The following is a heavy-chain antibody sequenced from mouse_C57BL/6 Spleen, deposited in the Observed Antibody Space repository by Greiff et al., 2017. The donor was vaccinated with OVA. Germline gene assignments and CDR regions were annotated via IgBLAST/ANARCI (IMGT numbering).Heavy chain of an antibody. CDR1: GYTFTSYT. J-gene: IGHJ4*01. CDR2: INPSSGYT. CDR3: ARSFITTVVAPNYYAMDY. V-gene: IGHV1-4*01. D-gene: IGHD1-1*01. Sequence: QVQLKQSGAELARPGASVKMSCKASGYTFTSYTMHWVKQRPGQGLEWIGYINPSSGYTKYNQKFKDKATLTADKSSSTAYMQLSSLTSEDSAVYYCARSFITTVVAPNYYAMDYWGQGTSVTVSS.